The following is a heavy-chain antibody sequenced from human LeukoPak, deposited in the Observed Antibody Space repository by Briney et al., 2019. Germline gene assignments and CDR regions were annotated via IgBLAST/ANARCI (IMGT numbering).Heavy chain of an antibody. CDR1: GFPFSDYS. Sequence: PGGSLRLSCAASGFPFSDYSMNWVRQAPGKGLEWVSSISSSGDYIYSADSVKGRFTISRDNAKNSLYLQMTNLSAEDTAVYFCVRDLVRGVHPGFYSDLWGRGTLVTVSS. J-gene: IGHJ2*01. D-gene: IGHD3-10*01. CDR3: VRDLVRGVHPGFYSDL. V-gene: IGHV3-21*01. CDR2: ISSSGDYI.